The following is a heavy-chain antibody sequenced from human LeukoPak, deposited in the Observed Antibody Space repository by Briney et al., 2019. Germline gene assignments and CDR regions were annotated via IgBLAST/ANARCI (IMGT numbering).Heavy chain of an antibody. V-gene: IGHV1-8*03. J-gene: IGHJ4*02. CDR2: MNPNSGNT. CDR3: ARSLSWNDDSVY. CDR1: GYTFTSYD. D-gene: IGHD1-1*01. Sequence: AASVKVSCKASGYTFTSYDINWVRQATGQGLEWMGWMNPNSGNTGYAQKFQGRVTITRNTSISTAYMELSSLRSEDTAVYYCARSLSWNDDSVYWGQGTLVTVSS.